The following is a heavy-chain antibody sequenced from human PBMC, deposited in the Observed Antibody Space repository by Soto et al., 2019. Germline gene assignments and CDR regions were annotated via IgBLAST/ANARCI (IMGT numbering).Heavy chain of an antibody. J-gene: IGHJ3*02. CDR1: GFTFRSYA. Sequence: WGSLRLSCASSGFTFRSYAMHLVRQAPGKGLEWVAVISYDGSNIYYADSVKGRFTISRDNSKNTLYLQMNSLRAEDTAAHYCARDSRATGAGAFDIWGLGTMVTVSS. D-gene: IGHD1-26*01. CDR3: ARDSRATGAGAFDI. CDR2: ISYDGSNI. V-gene: IGHV3-30-3*01.